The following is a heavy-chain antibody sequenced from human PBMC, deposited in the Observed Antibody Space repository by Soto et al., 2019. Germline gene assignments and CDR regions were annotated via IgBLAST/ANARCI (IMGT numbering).Heavy chain of an antibody. CDR1: GFTFSSYA. V-gene: IGHV3-23*01. CDR3: AKETYDFWSGYPIPPFDY. J-gene: IGHJ4*02. D-gene: IGHD3-3*01. CDR2: ISGSGGST. Sequence: EVQLLESGGGLVQPGGSLRLSCAASGFTFSSYAMSWVRQAPGKGLEWVSAISGSGGSTYYADSVKGRFTISRDNSKNTLYLQMNSLRAEDTVVYYCAKETYDFWSGYPIPPFDYWGQGTLVTVSS.